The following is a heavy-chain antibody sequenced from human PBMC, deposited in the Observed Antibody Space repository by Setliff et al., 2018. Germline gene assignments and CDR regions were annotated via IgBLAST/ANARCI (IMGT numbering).Heavy chain of an antibody. J-gene: IGHJ3*02. Sequence: GGSLRLSCAASGFTFSTAWMNWVRQAPGKGLERLANINEDGSHKWYVDSVKGRFTISRDNAKNSLYLQMNGLRAEDTAVYYCARDPAYGAFDIWGQGTMVTVSS. V-gene: IGHV3-7*03. D-gene: IGHD3-16*01. CDR1: GFTFSTAW. CDR3: ARDPAYGAFDI. CDR2: INEDGSHK.